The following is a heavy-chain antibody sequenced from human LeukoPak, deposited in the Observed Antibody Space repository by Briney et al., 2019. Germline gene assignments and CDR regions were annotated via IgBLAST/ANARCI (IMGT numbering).Heavy chain of an antibody. V-gene: IGHV1-69*13. CDR1: GYTFTSYA. D-gene: IGHD6-19*01. J-gene: IGHJ4*02. CDR3: ATLYSSGWYYFDY. CDR2: IIPIFGTA. Sequence: SVKVSCKASGYTFTSYAMNWVRQAPGQGLEWMGGIIPIFGTANYAQKFQGRVTITADESTSTAYMELSSLRSEDTAVYYCATLYSSGWYYFDYWGQGTLVTVSS.